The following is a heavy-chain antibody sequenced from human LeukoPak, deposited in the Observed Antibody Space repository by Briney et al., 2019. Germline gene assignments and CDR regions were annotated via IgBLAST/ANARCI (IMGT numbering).Heavy chain of an antibody. CDR2: NYYSGST. Sequence: SETLSLTCTVSGGSISSSSYYWGWLRQPPGKVLEWVGSNYYSGSTYYNPSLKSQVTISVDTSKNQFSLKLSSVTAADTAVYYCARRLIGRGSCSGGSCYSGFDYWGQGTLVTVSS. J-gene: IGHJ4*02. D-gene: IGHD2-15*01. CDR1: GGSISSSSYY. V-gene: IGHV4-39*01. CDR3: ARRLIGRGSCSGGSCYSGFDY.